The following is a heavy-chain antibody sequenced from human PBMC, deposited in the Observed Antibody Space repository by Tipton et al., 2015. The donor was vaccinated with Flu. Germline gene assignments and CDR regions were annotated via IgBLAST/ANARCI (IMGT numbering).Heavy chain of an antibody. V-gene: IGHV4-59*01. J-gene: IGHJ4*02. CDR1: GGSISGYY. CDR2: IYYSGST. Sequence: TLSLTCTVSGGSISGYYWSWIRQPPGKGLEWIAYIYYSGSTNYNPSLKSRVTISVDMSKNQFSLKLNSVTAADTAVYYCARSPGYYFDYWGQGTPVTVSS. CDR3: ARSPGYYFDY.